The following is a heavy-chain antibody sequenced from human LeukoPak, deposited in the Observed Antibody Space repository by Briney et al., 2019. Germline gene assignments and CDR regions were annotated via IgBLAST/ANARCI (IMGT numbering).Heavy chain of an antibody. J-gene: IGHJ4*02. CDR3: AKGKGRRIAVAGTTFDY. V-gene: IGHV3-9*01. CDR1: GFSFSNYE. D-gene: IGHD6-19*01. CDR2: ISWNSGSI. Sequence: GGSLRLSCAASGFSFSNYEMNWVRQAPGKGLEWVSGISWNSGSIGYADSVKGRFTISRDNAKNSLYLQMNSLRAEDTALYYCAKGKGRRIAVAGTTFDYWGQGTLVTVSS.